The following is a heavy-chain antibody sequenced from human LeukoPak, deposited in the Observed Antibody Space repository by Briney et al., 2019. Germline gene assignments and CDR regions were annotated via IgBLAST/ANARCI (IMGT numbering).Heavy chain of an antibody. J-gene: IGHJ4*02. CDR1: GFTFSSYD. CDR3: ARDVSGSSWYSVMGY. CDR2: IWYDGSNK. D-gene: IGHD6-13*01. Sequence: PGRSLRLSCAASGFTFSSYDMHWVRQAPGKGLEWVAVIWYDGSNKYYADSVKGRFTISRDNSKNTLYLQMNSLRAEDTAVYYCARDVSGSSWYSVMGYWGQGTLVTVSS. V-gene: IGHV3-33*01.